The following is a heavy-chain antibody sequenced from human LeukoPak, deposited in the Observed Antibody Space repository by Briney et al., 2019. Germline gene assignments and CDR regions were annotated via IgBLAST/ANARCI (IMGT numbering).Heavy chain of an antibody. Sequence: PSETLSLTCTVSGGSISSYYWSWIRQPPGKGLEWIGYIYYSGSTNYNPSLKSRVTISVDTSKNQFSLKLSSVTAADTAVYYCARRSNEFPSFRDYWGQGTLVTVSS. V-gene: IGHV4-59*01. CDR1: GGSISSYY. J-gene: IGHJ4*02. D-gene: IGHD4-11*01. CDR3: ARRSNEFPSFRDY. CDR2: IYYSGST.